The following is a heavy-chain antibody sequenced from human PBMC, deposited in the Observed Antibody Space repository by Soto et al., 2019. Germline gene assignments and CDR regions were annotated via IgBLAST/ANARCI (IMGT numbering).Heavy chain of an antibody. J-gene: IGHJ5*02. D-gene: IGHD6-6*01. CDR2: IYYSGST. CDR1: GGSISSSSYY. V-gene: IGHV4-39*01. Sequence: SETLSLTCTVSGGSISSSSYYWGWIRQPPGKGLEWIGSIYYSGSTYYNPSLKSRVTISVDTSKNQFSLKLSSVTAADTAVYYCARLNDYSSSSEGGFDPWGQGTLVTVSS. CDR3: ARLNDYSSSSEGGFDP.